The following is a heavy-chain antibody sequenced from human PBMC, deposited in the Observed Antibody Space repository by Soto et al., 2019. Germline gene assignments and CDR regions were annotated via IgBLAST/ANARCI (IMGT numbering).Heavy chain of an antibody. V-gene: IGHV2-5*02. CDR2: IYWDDDK. J-gene: IGHJ4*02. CDR3: AHSVVAGLGYYFDY. CDR1: GFSLSSTRVA. Sequence: QITLKESGPTLVKPTQTLTLTCTFSGFSLSSTRVAVGWIRQPPGKALEWLALIYWDDDKRYSPFLKSRLTIXXXTXXNQVVLTMTHMDPVDTATYYCAHSVVAGLGYYFDYWGQGTLVTVSS. D-gene: IGHD6-19*01.